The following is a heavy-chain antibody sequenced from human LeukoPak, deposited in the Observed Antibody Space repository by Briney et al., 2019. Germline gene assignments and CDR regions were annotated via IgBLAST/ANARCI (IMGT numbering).Heavy chain of an antibody. CDR2: INPSGGST. D-gene: IGHD3-22*01. Sequence: ASVKVSCKASGYTFTSYYMHWVRQAPGQGLEWMGIINPSGGSTSYAQKFQGRVTMTRDMSTSTVYMELSSLRSEDTAVYYCARALYYYDSSGYHSTDAFDIWGQGTMVTVSS. CDR3: ARALYYYDSSGYHSTDAFDI. J-gene: IGHJ3*02. V-gene: IGHV1-46*01. CDR1: GYTFTSYY.